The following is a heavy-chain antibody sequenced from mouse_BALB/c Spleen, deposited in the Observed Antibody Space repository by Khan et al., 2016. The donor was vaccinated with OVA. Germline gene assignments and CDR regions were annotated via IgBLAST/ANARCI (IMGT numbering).Heavy chain of an antibody. Sequence: VQLQESGPELVKPGASVKMSCKASGHTFTYYVITWVKQRTGQGLEWIGEIYPGSDNAYYNERFKGKATLTADKSSNTTHMQLSSLTSEDSAVYFCARGDGYYVYFDNGGQGTTLTVSS. CDR2: IYPGSDNA. CDR1: GHTFTYYV. J-gene: IGHJ2*01. CDR3: ARGDGYYVYFDN. D-gene: IGHD2-3*01. V-gene: IGHV1-81*01.